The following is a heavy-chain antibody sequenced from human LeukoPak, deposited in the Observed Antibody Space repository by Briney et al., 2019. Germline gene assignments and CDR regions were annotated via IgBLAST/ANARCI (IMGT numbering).Heavy chain of an antibody. CDR2: ISSSSSTI. Sequence: GGSLRLSCAASGFTFSSYSMNWVRQAPGKGLEWVSYISSSSSTIYYADSVKGRFTISRDNAKNSLYLQMNSLRAEDTAVYYCARVPFSSWYYFDYWGQGTLVTVSS. CDR3: ARVPFSSWYYFDY. V-gene: IGHV3-48*04. J-gene: IGHJ4*02. CDR1: GFTFSSYS. D-gene: IGHD6-13*01.